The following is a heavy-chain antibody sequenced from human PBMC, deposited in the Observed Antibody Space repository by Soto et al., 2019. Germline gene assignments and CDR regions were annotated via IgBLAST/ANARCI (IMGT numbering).Heavy chain of an antibody. Sequence: GGSVRLSCAASGFTFSSYSMNWVRQAPGKGLEWVSYISSSSSTIYYADSVKGRFTISRDNAKNSLYLQMNSLRDEDTAVYYCAKATIFGVVTPFGMDVWGQGTTVTVSS. CDR1: GFTFSSYS. D-gene: IGHD3-3*01. CDR2: ISSSSSTI. CDR3: AKATIFGVVTPFGMDV. V-gene: IGHV3-48*02. J-gene: IGHJ6*02.